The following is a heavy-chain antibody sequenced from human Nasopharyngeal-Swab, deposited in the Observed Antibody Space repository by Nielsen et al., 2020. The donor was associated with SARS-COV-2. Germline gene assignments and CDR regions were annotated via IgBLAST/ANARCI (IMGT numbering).Heavy chain of an antibody. CDR2: IYHSGST. CDR3: ARSDYYEYYAFDI. V-gene: IGHV4-30-2*01. CDR1: GGSISSGGYS. D-gene: IGHD3-22*01. J-gene: IGHJ3*02. Sequence: SGTLSLTCAVSGGSISSGGYSWSWIRQPPGKGLEWIGYIYHSGSTYYNPSLKSRVTISVDRSKNQFSLKLSSVTAADTAVYYCARSDYYEYYAFDIWGQGTMVTVSS.